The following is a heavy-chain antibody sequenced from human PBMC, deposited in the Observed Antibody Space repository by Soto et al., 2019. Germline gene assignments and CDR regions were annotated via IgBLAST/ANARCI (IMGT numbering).Heavy chain of an antibody. CDR3: ARVGSQSYYAMDV. CDR1: GYTFTSYG. V-gene: IGHV1-18*01. D-gene: IGHD2-15*01. J-gene: IGHJ6*02. Sequence: ASVKVSCKTSGYTFTSYGITWVRQAPGQGLEWMGWISTYNGNTNYAQKLQDRVTMTTDTSTSTAYMELWSLRSDDTAVYYCARVGSQSYYAMDVWGQGTTVTVSS. CDR2: ISTYNGNT.